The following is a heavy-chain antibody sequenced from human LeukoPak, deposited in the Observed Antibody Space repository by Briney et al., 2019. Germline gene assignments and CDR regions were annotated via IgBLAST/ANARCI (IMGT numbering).Heavy chain of an antibody. J-gene: IGHJ4*02. V-gene: IGHV3-48*03. CDR1: GFTFSSYE. D-gene: IGHD3-3*01. CDR3: ARVARDYYLWSDPIEAFYFDS. CDR2: ISKSGGPI. Sequence: GGSLRLSCTASGFTFSSYEMNWVRQAPGKGLEWISYISKSGGPIYYADSVQGRFTISRENAKNSLYLQMNSLRAEDTAIYYCARVARDYYLWSDPIEAFYFDSWGQGTLVTVSS.